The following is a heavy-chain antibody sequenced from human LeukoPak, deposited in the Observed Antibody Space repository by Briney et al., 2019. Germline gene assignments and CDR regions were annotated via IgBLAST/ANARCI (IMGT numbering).Heavy chain of an antibody. CDR1: GYSINSGYY. CDR3: AREGGLNWFDP. Sequence: PSETLSLTCAVSGYSINSGYYWGWIRQPPGKGLEWIGSIYHSGSTYYNPSLKSRVTISVDTSKNQFSLKLSSVTAADTAVYYCAREGGLNWFDPWGQGTLVTVSS. CDR2: IYHSGST. D-gene: IGHD3-16*01. V-gene: IGHV4-38-2*02. J-gene: IGHJ5*02.